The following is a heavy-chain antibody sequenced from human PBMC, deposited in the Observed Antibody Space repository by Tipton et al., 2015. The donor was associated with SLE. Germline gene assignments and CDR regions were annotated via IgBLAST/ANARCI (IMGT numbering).Heavy chain of an antibody. CDR1: GFTFSSYA. J-gene: IGHJ6*02. V-gene: IGHV3-43*01. CDR2: ISWDGGST. Sequence: SLRLSCAASGFTFSSYAMHWVRQAPGKGLEWVSLISWDGGSTYYADSVKGRFTISRDNSKNSLYLQMNSLRTEDTALYYCAKDILGSGGVWGQGTTVTVSS. D-gene: IGHD3-10*01. CDR3: AKDILGSGGV.